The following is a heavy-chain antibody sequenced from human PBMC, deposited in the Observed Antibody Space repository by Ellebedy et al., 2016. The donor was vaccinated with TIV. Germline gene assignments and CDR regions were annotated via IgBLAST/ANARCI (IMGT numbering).Heavy chain of an antibody. CDR2: IVGSGDTT. CDR3: AKRTALANDAFDV. V-gene: IGHV3-23*01. CDR1: GFTFSAYA. D-gene: IGHD5-18*01. Sequence: GESLKISCAASGFTFSAYAMSWVRQAPGKGLEWVSTIVGSGDTTYYADSVRGRVTISRDNSKNTLSLQMNGLRAEDTAVYFCAKRTALANDAFDVWGQGTMVTVSS. J-gene: IGHJ3*01.